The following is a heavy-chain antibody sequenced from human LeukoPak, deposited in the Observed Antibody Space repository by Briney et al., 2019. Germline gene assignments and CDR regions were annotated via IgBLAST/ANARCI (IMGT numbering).Heavy chain of an antibody. CDR2: IYYSGST. CDR3: ARHGRIMITFGGVIVMSWFDP. V-gene: IGHV4-34*01. J-gene: IGHJ5*02. D-gene: IGHD3-16*02. CDR1: GGSFSGYY. Sequence: PSETLSLTCAVYGGSFSGYYWSWIRQPPGKGLEGIGSIYYSGSTYYNPSLKSRVTISVDTSKNQFSLKLSSVTAADTAVYYCARHGRIMITFGGVIVMSWFDPWGQGTLVTVSS.